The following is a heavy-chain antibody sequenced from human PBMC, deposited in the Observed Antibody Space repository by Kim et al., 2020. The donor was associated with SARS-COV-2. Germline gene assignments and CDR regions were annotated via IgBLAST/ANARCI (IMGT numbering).Heavy chain of an antibody. CDR2: I. D-gene: IGHD3-3*02. V-gene: IGHV3-9*01. CDR3: VKDVLAGGADV. J-gene: IGHJ6*02. Sequence: IGYADFVEGRFSISRDKANNSLYLQMNSLRPEDTAFYYCVKDVLAGGADVWGQGTAVIVS.